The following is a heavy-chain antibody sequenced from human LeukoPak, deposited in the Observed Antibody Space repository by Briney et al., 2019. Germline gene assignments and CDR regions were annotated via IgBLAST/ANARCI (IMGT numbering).Heavy chain of an antibody. V-gene: IGHV3-23*01. Sequence: GGSLRLSCAASGFTFSSYAMSWVRQAPGKGLEWVSAISGSGGSTYYADSVKGRFTISRDNSKNTLYLQMNSLRAEDTAVYYCAKVGLRFLEWLFNYFDHWGQGTLVTVSS. D-gene: IGHD3-3*01. CDR3: AKVGLRFLEWLFNYFDH. CDR1: GFTFSSYA. CDR2: ISGSGGST. J-gene: IGHJ4*02.